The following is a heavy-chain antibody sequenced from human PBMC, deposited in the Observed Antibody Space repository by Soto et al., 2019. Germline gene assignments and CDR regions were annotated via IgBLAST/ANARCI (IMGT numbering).Heavy chain of an antibody. D-gene: IGHD1-1*01. CDR2: IIPIFDTT. Sequence: QVQLEQSGAEVKKPGSSVKVSWKASAGTFSSYAISWVRQAPGQGLEWMGVIIPIFDTTNYAQKFQGRVTITADESTSTAYMELSSLRFEDTAVYYCAIEVEENWGQGTLVTVSS. CDR1: AGTFSSYA. CDR3: AIEVEEN. V-gene: IGHV1-69*12. J-gene: IGHJ4*02.